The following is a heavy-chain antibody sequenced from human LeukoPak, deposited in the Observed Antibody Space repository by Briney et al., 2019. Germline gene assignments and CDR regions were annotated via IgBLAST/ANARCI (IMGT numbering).Heavy chain of an antibody. CDR2: ISSSGST. J-gene: IGHJ5*02. CDR1: GDSISSGDYY. D-gene: IGHD3-10*01. Sequence: SQTLSLTCTVSGDSISSGDYYWSWIRQPAGTGLEWIGRISSSGSTNYNPSLKSRVTISVDTSKNQFSLKLSSVTAADTAVYYCARDGDYYGSGFGGWFDPWGQGTLVTVSS. V-gene: IGHV4-61*02. CDR3: ARDGDYYGSGFGGWFDP.